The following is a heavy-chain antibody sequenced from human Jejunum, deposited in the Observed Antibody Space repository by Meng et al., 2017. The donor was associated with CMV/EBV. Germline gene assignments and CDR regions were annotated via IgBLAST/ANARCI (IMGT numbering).Heavy chain of an antibody. Sequence: DSLRDHYWSWIRQPPGKGLEWIGYVYYSGNTKYNPSLKSRGIVSLDTSKNQFSLKLSSVTAADTAMYYCARSGGVSPRRTYFDYWGQGTLVTVSS. CDR1: DSLRDHY. D-gene: IGHD3-16*01. CDR3: ARSGGVSPRRTYFDY. J-gene: IGHJ4*02. V-gene: IGHV4-59*11. CDR2: VYYSGNT.